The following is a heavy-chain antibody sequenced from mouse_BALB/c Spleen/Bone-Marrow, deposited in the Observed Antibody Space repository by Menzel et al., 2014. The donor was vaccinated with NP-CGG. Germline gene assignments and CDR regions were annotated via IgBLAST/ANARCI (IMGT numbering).Heavy chain of an antibody. D-gene: IGHD1-2*01. CDR1: GFNIKDTY. J-gene: IGHJ4*01. V-gene: IGHV14-3*02. Sequence: EVKLMESGAELVKPGASVKLSCTASGFNIKDTYMRWVKQRPEQGLEWIGRIDPANGNTKYDPKFQGKATITTDTSSNTAYLQVSSLTSEDTAVYYCASATTATYYAMDYWGQGTSVTVSS. CDR3: ASATTATYYAMDY. CDR2: IDPANGNT.